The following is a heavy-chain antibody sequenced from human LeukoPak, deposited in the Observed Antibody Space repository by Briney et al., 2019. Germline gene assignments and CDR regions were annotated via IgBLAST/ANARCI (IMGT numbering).Heavy chain of an antibody. CDR3: ARVQLSSDASTRTPYYYCYYGMDV. CDR2: IKHDGSEK. D-gene: IGHD5-18*01. V-gene: IGHV3-7*05. Sequence: GGSLRLSCAVSGFTFSRYWMSWVRHAPGKGLEWVANIKHDGSEKYYVDSVKGRVTISRDNAKNSLYLQMNSLRAEDTAVYYCARVQLSSDASTRTPYYYCYYGMDVWGQGTTVTVSS. J-gene: IGHJ6*02. CDR1: GFTFSRYW.